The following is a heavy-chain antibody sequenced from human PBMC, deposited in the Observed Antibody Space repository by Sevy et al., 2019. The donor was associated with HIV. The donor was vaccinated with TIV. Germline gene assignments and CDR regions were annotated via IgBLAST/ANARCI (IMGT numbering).Heavy chain of an antibody. CDR3: ARHSRYYYDISGFAEYFQH. J-gene: IGHJ1*01. D-gene: IGHD3-22*01. CDR2: IYYNGNT. CDR1: GGSISSYY. V-gene: IGHV4-59*08. Sequence: SETLSLTCTVSGGSISSYYWSWIRQPPGKGLEWIGYIYYNGNTNYNPSLKSRVTISVDTSKNQFSLKLTSVTAADTAVYYCARHSRYYYDISGFAEYFQHWGQGTLVTVSS.